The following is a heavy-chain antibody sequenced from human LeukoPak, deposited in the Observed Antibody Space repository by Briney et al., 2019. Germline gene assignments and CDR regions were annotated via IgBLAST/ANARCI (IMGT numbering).Heavy chain of an antibody. D-gene: IGHD3-3*01. CDR3: ARRYDFWSGYYEIFDY. V-gene: IGHV4-39*07. CDR1: GGSISSSSYY. CDR2: IYYSGST. J-gene: IGHJ4*02. Sequence: PSETLSLTCTVSGGSISSSSYYWGRIRQPPGKGLEWIGSIYYSGSTYYNPSLKSRVTISVDTSKNQFSLKLSSVIAADTAVYYCARRYDFWSGYYEIFDYWGQGTLVTVSS.